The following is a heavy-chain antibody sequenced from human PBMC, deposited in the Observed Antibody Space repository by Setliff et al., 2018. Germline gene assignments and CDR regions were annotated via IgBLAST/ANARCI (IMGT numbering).Heavy chain of an antibody. J-gene: IGHJ6*03. V-gene: IGHV4-61*09. D-gene: IGHD6-19*01. CDR1: GGSVNSGYDN. Sequence: ASETLSLTCTVSGGSVNSGYDNWNWLRQPAGKGLEWIGHINRRGSTNSTPSLKSRVTISLDTSKNQFSLNLTSVTAADTAVYYCARATSGWYSAYYYYMDVWGKGTTVTVS. CDR2: INRRGST. CDR3: ARATSGWYSAYYYYMDV.